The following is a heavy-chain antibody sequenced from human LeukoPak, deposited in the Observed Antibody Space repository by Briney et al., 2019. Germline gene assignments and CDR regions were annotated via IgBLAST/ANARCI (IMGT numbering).Heavy chain of an antibody. V-gene: IGHV3-21*01. CDR2: IRSYGSYI. J-gene: IGHJ6*03. CDR1: GFTFDSYN. Sequence: GGSLRLSCAASGFTFDSYNMNWVRQAPGKGLEWVASIRSYGSYIYYADSVKGRFTISRDNAKNSLYLQMNSLRAEDTAVYYCARDPYSGSYGNYYYYFMDVWGKGTTVTVSS. D-gene: IGHD1-26*01. CDR3: ARDPYSGSYGNYYYYFMDV.